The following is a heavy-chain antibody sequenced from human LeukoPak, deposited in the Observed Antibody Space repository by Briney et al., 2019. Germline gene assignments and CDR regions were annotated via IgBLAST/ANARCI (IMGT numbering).Heavy chain of an antibody. J-gene: IGHJ5*02. D-gene: IGHD3-10*01. CDR1: GFTFSSYA. CDR3: AKEPFMVRGVNWFDP. Sequence: GGSLRLSCAASGFTFSSYAMSWVRQAPGKGLEWVSAISGSGGSTYYADSVKGRFTISRDNSKNTLYLQMNSLRAEGTAVYYCAKEPFMVRGVNWFDPWGQGTLVTVSS. V-gene: IGHV3-23*01. CDR2: ISGSGGST.